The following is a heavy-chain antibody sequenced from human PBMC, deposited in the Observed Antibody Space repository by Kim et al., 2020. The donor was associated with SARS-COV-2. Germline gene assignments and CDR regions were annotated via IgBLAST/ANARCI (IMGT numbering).Heavy chain of an antibody. CDR3: ARDPVGSYCSGGSCYGDSHYYYYGMDV. D-gene: IGHD2-15*01. V-gene: IGHV1-46*01. CDR2: INPSGGST. Sequence: ASVKVSCKASGYTFTSYYMHWVRQAPGQGLEWMGIINPSGGSTSYAQKFQGRVTMTRDTSTSTVYMELSSLRSEDTAVYYCARDPVGSYCSGGSCYGDSHYYYYGMDVWGQGTTVTVSS. J-gene: IGHJ6*02. CDR1: GYTFTSYY.